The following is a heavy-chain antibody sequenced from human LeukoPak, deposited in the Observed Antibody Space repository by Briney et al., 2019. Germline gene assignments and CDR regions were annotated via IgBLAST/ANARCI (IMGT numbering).Heavy chain of an antibody. CDR1: RFTFRDYY. D-gene: IGHD2-21*01. Sequence: PGGSLRLSCAASRFTFRDYYMSWIRQAPGKGLEWVSYISNSGSYTKKADSVEGRFTISRDNAKNSVYLQMNSLRAEDTAVYYCVRTCDAVTGAFDIWGQGTMVTVSS. V-gene: IGHV3-11*03. CDR3: VRTCDAVTGAFDI. J-gene: IGHJ3*02. CDR2: ISNSGSYT.